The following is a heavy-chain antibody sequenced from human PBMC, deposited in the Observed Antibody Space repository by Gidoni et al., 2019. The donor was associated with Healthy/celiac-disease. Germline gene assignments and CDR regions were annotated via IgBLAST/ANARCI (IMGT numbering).Heavy chain of an antibody. V-gene: IGHV1-18*04. Sequence: QVQLVQSGAEVKKPGASVKVSCKASGYTFTSYGISWVRQAPGQGLEWMGWISAYNGNTNYAQKLQGRVTMTTDTSTSTAYMELRSLRSDDTAVYYCARDPPSYIGYDWAYYYYYGMDVWGQGTTVTVSS. CDR1: GYTFTSYG. D-gene: IGHD5-12*01. CDR3: ARDPPSYIGYDWAYYYYYGMDV. J-gene: IGHJ6*02. CDR2: ISAYNGNT.